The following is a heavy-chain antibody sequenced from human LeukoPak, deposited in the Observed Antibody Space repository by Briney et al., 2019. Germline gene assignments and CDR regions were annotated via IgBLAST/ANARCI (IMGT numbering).Heavy chain of an antibody. Sequence: GGSLRLSCAASGFTFSDYYMSWIRQAPGKGLEWVSYISSSSSYTNYADSVKGRFTISRDNAKNSLYLQMNSLRAEDTAVYYCAKQDSSVYSAFDFWGQGTKVTISS. CDR3: AKQDSSVYSAFDF. V-gene: IGHV3-11*03. CDR1: GFTFSDYY. J-gene: IGHJ3*01. D-gene: IGHD3-22*01. CDR2: ISSSSSYT.